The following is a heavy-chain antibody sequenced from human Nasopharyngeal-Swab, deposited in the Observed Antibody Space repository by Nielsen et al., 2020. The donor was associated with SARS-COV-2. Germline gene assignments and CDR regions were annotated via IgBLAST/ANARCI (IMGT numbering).Heavy chain of an antibody. D-gene: IGHD2-15*01. CDR2: ISYDGSNK. J-gene: IGHJ4*02. CDR3: ARDSGYCSGGSCYSDYFDY. Sequence: GESLKISCAASGFTFSSYGMHWVRQAPGKGLEWVAVISYDGSNKYYADSVKGRFTISRDNSKNTLYLQMNSLRAEDTAVYYCARDSGYCSGGSCYSDYFDYWGQGTLVTVSS. CDR1: GFTFSSYG. V-gene: IGHV3-30*03.